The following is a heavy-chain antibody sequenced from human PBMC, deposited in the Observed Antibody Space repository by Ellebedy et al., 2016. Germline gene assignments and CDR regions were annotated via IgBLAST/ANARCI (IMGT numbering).Heavy chain of an antibody. Sequence: ASVKVSXXASGYTFTSYGISWVRQAPGQGLEWMGIINPSGGSTSYAQKFQGRVTMTRDTSTSTVYMELSRLRSDDTAVYYCARGAEWLLYSDYWGQGTLVTVSS. CDR2: INPSGGST. CDR1: GYTFTSYG. D-gene: IGHD3-3*01. V-gene: IGHV1-46*01. J-gene: IGHJ4*02. CDR3: ARGAEWLLYSDY.